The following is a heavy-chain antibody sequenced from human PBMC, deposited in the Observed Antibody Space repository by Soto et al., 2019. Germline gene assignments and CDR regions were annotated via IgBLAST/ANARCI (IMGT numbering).Heavy chain of an antibody. J-gene: IGHJ6*02. D-gene: IGHD6-13*01. CDR3: ARDPTPGRAAAGQGHYYRLAV. V-gene: IGHV1-69*04. CDR1: GGTFSSYA. CDR2: IIPILGIA. Sequence: SVKVSCKASGGTFSSYAISWVRQAPGQGLEWMGRIIPILGIANYAQKFQGRVTITADKSTSTAYMELSSLRSEDTAVYYCARDPTPGRAAAGQGHYYRLAVWGQGTTVTVSS.